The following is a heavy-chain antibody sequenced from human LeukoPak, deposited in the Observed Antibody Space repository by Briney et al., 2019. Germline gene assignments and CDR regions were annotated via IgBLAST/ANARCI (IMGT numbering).Heavy chain of an antibody. CDR1: GGTFSSYA. D-gene: IGHD5-24*01. CDR2: IIPIFGTA. V-gene: IGHV1-69*05. CDR3: ASNRGWRQGRGYYYYYMDV. J-gene: IGHJ6*03. Sequence: GSSVKVSCKASGGTFSSYAISWVRQAPGQGLEWMGGIIPIFGTANYAQKFQGRVTITTDESTSTAYMELSSLRSEDTAVYYCASNRGWRQGRGYYYYYMDVWGKGTTVTVSS.